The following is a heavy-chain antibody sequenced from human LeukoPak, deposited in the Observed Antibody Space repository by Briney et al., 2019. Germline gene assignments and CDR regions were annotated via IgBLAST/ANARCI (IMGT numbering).Heavy chain of an antibody. Sequence: ASVKVSCKAFGYTFTGYYMHWVRQAPGQGLEWMGWINPNSGGTNYAQKFQGRVTMTRDTSISTAYMELSRLRSDDTAVYYCARGGDSSGWYVNYGMDVWGQGTTVTVSS. J-gene: IGHJ6*02. CDR1: GYTFTGYY. CDR2: INPNSGGT. V-gene: IGHV1-2*02. D-gene: IGHD6-19*01. CDR3: ARGGDSSGWYVNYGMDV.